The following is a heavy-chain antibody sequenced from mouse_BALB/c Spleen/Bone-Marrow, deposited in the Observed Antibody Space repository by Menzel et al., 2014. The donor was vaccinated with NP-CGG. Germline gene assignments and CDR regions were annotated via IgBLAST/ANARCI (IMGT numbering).Heavy chain of an antibody. CDR2: IYPGDGDT. D-gene: IGHD1-1*01. J-gene: IGHJ1*01. CDR1: GYTFTSYW. V-gene: IGHV1-87*01. CDR3: ARGYYYGSNYGWYFDV. Sequence: QVQLKESGAEPARPGASVKLSCKASGYTFTSYWMQWVKQRPGQGLEWIGAIYPGDGDTRYTQKFKGKATLTADKSSSTAYMQLSSLESEDSAVYYCARGYYYGSNYGWYFDVWGAGTTVTVSS.